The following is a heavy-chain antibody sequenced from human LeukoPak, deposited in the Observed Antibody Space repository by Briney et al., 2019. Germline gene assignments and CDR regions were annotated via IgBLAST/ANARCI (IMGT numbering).Heavy chain of an antibody. D-gene: IGHD3-9*01. CDR1: GFTFSGFW. J-gene: IGHJ4*02. Sequence: GGSLRLSCAVSGFTFSGFWMSWSRQAPGKGLEWVASINSDGSEGYYADVVKGRFTISRDNAKNSLYLQINSLRAEDTAVYYCARPYYDVLTGYPDYWGQGTLVTVSS. CDR3: ARPYYDVLTGYPDY. V-gene: IGHV3-7*03. CDR2: INSDGSEG.